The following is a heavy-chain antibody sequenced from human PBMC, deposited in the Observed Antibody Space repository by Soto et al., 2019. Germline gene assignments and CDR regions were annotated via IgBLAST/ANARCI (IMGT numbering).Heavy chain of an antibody. CDR3: PRSYYDFRSGYYSYNWSDT. CDR1: GGSISSSNW. D-gene: IGHD3-3*01. V-gene: IGHV4-4*02. J-gene: IGHJ5*02. CDR2: IYHSGST. Sequence: SETLSLTCAVSGGSISSSNWGSWVRQPPGKGLEWIGEIYHSGSTNYNPSLKSRVTISVDKSKNQFSLKLSSVTAADTAVYYCPRSYYDFRSGYYSYNWSDTRGQGNLVT.